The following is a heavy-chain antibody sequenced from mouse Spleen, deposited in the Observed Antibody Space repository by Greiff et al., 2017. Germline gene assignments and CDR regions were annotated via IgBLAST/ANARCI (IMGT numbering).Heavy chain of an antibody. Sequence: EVKLVESGGGLVKLGGSLKLSCAASGFTFSSYAMSWVRQTPEKRLEWVATISSGGGNTYYPDSVKGRFTISRDNAKNTLYLQMSSLKSEDTAMYYCARPLYGNYDGWFAYWGQGTLVTVSA. CDR3: ARPLYGNYDGWFAY. V-gene: IGHV5-9*04. D-gene: IGHD2-1*01. CDR1: GFTFSSYA. CDR2: ISSGGGNT. J-gene: IGHJ3*01.